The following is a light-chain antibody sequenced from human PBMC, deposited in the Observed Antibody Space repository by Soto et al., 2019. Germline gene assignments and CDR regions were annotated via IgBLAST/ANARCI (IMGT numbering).Light chain of an antibody. V-gene: IGKV3-20*01. CDR3: QQYNHWPVT. CDR1: QSISSSF. J-gene: IGKJ5*01. Sequence: ESVLTHSPWIFNRAPGESTSRXSPASQSISSSFLAWYQQKPGQAPRLLIYGASSRATGIPDRFSGTGSGTEFTLTFNSLISEDFAVYYCQQYNHWPVTIGQGTRLEI. CDR2: GAS.